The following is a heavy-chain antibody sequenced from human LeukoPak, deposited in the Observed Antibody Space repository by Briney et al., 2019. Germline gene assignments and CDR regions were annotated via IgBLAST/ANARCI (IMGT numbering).Heavy chain of an antibody. V-gene: IGHV4-39*01. D-gene: IGHD3-22*01. CDR1: GASISGGTYY. CDR3: ARLIQGYYYDSSGYLL. J-gene: IGHJ4*02. Sequence: SETLSLTCSVSGASISGGTYYWGWIRQPPGKGLEWIGSIYYTGSTYDNPSLKSRVTISVDTSKNQFSLKLSSVTAADTAVYYCARLIQGYYYDSSGYLLWGQGTLVTASS. CDR2: IYYTGST.